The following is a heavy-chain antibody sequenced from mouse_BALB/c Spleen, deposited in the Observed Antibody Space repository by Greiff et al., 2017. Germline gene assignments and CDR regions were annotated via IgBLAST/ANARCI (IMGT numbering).Heavy chain of an antibody. D-gene: IGHD2-4*01. Sequence: QVQLKESGPGLVAPSQSLSITCTVSGFSLTGYGVNWVRQPPGKGLEWLGMIWGDGSTDYNSALKSRLSISKDNSKSQVFLKMNSLQTDDTARYYCARGTYDYDRAMDYWGQGTSVTVSS. CDR1: GFSLTGYG. CDR2: IWGDGST. CDR3: ARGTYDYDRAMDY. V-gene: IGHV2-6-7*01. J-gene: IGHJ4*01.